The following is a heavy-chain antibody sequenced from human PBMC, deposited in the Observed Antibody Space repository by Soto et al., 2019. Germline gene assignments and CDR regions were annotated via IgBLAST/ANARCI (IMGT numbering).Heavy chain of an antibody. CDR2: IKHDGSEN. V-gene: IGHV3-7*05. Sequence: EVQLVESGGGLVQPGGSLRLSCAASGFTFSIYSMRWVRQAPGKGLEWVASIKHDGSENSYVDSVKGRVTVSRDNAKNSLYLQINSLGVEDTAIYYCARLDGTYGGAIDRWGQGALVTVSS. J-gene: IGHJ5*02. CDR3: ARLDGTYGGAIDR. D-gene: IGHD1-7*01. CDR1: GFTFSIYS.